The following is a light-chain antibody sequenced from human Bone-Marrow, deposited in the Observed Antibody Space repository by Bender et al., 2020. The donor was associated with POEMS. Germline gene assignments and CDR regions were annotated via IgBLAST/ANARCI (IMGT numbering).Light chain of an antibody. CDR3: CSYSGSGVI. Sequence: QSVLTQPASVSGSPGQSITISCTGTSSDIGTYDYVSWYQQYPGRAPNLLIYDVNNRPSGVSSRFSGSKSGNTASLTISGLQAEDEADYYCCSYSGSGVIFGGGTKLTVL. V-gene: IGLV2-14*03. CDR2: DVN. CDR1: SSDIGTYDY. J-gene: IGLJ2*01.